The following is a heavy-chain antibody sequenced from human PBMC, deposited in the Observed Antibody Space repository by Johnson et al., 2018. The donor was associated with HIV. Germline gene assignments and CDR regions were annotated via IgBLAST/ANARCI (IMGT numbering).Heavy chain of an antibody. D-gene: IGHD3-10*01. CDR2: ISWNSGSI. CDR1: GFTVSSNY. V-gene: IGHV3-9*01. Sequence: CAASGFTVSSNYMNWVRQAPGKGLEWVSGISWNSGSIGYADSVKGRFTISRDNAKNSLYLQMNSLRAEDTAVYYCARAPEVRGVDAFDVWGQGTVVTVSS. CDR3: ARAPEVRGVDAFDV. J-gene: IGHJ3*01.